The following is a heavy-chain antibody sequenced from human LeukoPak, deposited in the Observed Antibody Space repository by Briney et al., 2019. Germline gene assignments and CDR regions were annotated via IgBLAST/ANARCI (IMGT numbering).Heavy chain of an antibody. V-gene: IGHV3-7*05. Sequence: GGSLRLSCAASGFSFNVFWMSWVRQAPGKGLEWVAKIKEDGSDKYYMDSVKGRFIISRDNAKNSLYLQMNSLRAEDTAVYFCARDRRADGYNSREDDAFDIWGQGTMVTVSS. CDR2: IKEDGSDK. D-gene: IGHD5-24*01. CDR3: ARDRRADGYNSREDDAFDI. CDR1: GFSFNVFW. J-gene: IGHJ3*02.